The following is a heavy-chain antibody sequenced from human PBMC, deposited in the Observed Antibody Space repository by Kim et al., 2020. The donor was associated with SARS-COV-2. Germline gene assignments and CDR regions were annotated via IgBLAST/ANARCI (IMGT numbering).Heavy chain of an antibody. CDR2: ISWNSGSI. J-gene: IGHJ2*01. V-gene: IGHV3-9*01. D-gene: IGHD7-27*01. CDR1: GFTFDDYA. Sequence: GGSLRLSCAASGFTFDDYAMHWVRQAPGKGLEWVSGISWNSGSIGYADSVKGRFTISRDNAKNSLYLQMNSLRAEDTALYYCAKAQYWGNQWYFDLWGRGTLVTVSS. CDR3: AKAQYWGNQWYFDL.